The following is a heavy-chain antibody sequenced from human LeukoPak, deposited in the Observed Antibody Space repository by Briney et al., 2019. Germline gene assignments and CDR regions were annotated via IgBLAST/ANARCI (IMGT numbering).Heavy chain of an antibody. CDR2: ISDYNGNT. CDR1: GYTFTSYG. J-gene: IGHJ4*02. CDR3: ARDDGTVTTADGFDY. V-gene: IGHV1-18*01. Sequence: ASVKVSCKASGYTFTSYGISWVRQAPGQGLEWMGWISDYNGNTNYAQKLQGRVTMTTDTSTSTAYMELRSPRSDDTAVYYCARDDGTVTTADGFDYWGQGTLVTVSS. D-gene: IGHD4-11*01.